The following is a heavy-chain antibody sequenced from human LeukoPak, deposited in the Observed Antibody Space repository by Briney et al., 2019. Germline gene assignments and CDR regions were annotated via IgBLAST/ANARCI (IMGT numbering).Heavy chain of an antibody. Sequence: QSWGSLRLSCVASGFTFSNYWMNWVRQAPGKGLEWVANIKQDGSERYYVGSVKGRFTISRDIANNSLYLQMNSLRAEDTAVYYCARGYFYGSGSNWFDPWGQGTLVTVSS. CDR1: GFTFSNYW. J-gene: IGHJ5*02. CDR2: IKQDGSER. D-gene: IGHD3-10*01. CDR3: ARGYFYGSGSNWFDP. V-gene: IGHV3-7*01.